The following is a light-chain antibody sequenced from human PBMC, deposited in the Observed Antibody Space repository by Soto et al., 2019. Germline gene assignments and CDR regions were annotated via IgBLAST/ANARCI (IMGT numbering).Light chain of an antibody. Sequence: DIQMTQSPSSVSASVGDRVTITCRASQGVSSWVAWYQLKPGKAPNLLIYAASSLQSEVPSRFSASGSGTDFTLTLSSLQPEDFATYYCQQADSFPFTFGPGTTVDIK. V-gene: IGKV1-12*01. CDR1: QGVSSW. CDR2: AAS. CDR3: QQADSFPFT. J-gene: IGKJ3*01.